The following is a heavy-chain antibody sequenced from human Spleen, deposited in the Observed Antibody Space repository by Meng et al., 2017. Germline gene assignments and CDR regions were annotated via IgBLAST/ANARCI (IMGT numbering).Heavy chain of an antibody. CDR1: EFTFINYA. CDR3: AKIGIAAAGNAFDI. D-gene: IGHD6-13*01. J-gene: IGHJ3*02. CDR2: ISSSGGGT. Sequence: GESLKISCAASEFTFINYARTWVRQAPGKGLQWGSSISSSGGGTYYAVSVKGRITVSRDNSKNTLYLQMNSLRAEDTAVYYCAKIGIAAAGNAFDIWGQGTMVTVSS. V-gene: IGHV3-23*01.